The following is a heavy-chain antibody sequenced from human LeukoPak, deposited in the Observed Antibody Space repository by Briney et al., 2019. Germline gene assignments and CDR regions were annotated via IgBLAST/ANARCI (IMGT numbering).Heavy chain of an antibody. Sequence: PGGYLRLSCAASGFTFDDYGMSWVRQAPGKGLEWVSGINWNGGSTGYADSVKGRFTISRDNAKNSLYLQMNSLRAEDTALYYCARDGEPYYYDSSGLTWFDPWGQGTLVTVSS. D-gene: IGHD3-22*01. CDR1: GFTFDDYG. CDR3: ARDGEPYYYDSSGLTWFDP. CDR2: INWNGGST. J-gene: IGHJ5*02. V-gene: IGHV3-20*04.